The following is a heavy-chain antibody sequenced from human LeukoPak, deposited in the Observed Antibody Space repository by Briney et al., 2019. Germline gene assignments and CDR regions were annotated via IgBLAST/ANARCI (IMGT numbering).Heavy chain of an antibody. CDR2: KDYSGST. CDR1: GGSISRYY. D-gene: IGHD3-3*01. J-gene: IGHJ4*02. V-gene: IGHV4-59*08. CDR3: ARVGKYDFWSGHDETRLDY. Sequence: PSETLSLTCTVSGGSISRYYWSWIRQPPGKGLEWIGYKDYSGSTNYNRSLKSRVTISVDTSKNQFSLKLSSVTAADTAVYYCARVGKYDFWSGHDETRLDYWGQGSLVTVSS.